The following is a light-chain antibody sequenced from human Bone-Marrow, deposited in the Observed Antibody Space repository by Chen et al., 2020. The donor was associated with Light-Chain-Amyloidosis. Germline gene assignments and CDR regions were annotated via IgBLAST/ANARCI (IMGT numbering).Light chain of an antibody. CDR3: QQYYSAPWT. CDR2: WAS. J-gene: IGKJ1*01. V-gene: IGKV4-1*01. Sequence: DIVMTQSPDSLALSLGGRATINCTSSQSILFSSNSENYLAWYQKKPGQPPKLLIYWASTRESGVPDRFSGSGSGTDFTLTSSSLQAEDVAVYYCQQYYSAPWTFGQGTKVDVK. CDR1: QSILFSSNSENY.